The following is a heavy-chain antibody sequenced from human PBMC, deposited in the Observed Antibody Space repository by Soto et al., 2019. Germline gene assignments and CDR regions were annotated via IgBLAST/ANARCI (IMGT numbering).Heavy chain of an antibody. J-gene: IGHJ4*02. CDR2: IPYSGST. Sequence: QVQLQESGPGLVKPSETLSLTCTVSGGSVSSSSYYWSWIQQPPGKGLEWIGSIPYSGSTNYNTSLKSRASRSVDTSTRHFSLNLSSGTAADTAVYYCATYSDIFNYWCQGTLVTVS. CDR1: GGSVSSSSYY. V-gene: IGHV4-61*01. D-gene: IGHD3-9*01. CDR3: ATYSDIFNY.